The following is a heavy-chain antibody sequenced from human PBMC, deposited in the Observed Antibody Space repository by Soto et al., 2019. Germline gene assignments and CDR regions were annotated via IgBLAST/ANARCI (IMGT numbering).Heavy chain of an antibody. V-gene: IGHV3-23*01. D-gene: IGHD6-19*01. Sequence: EVQLLESGGGLVQPGGSLRLSCAASVCTFSSHAMSWVRHAPGKGLEWVSTISSGGDNTYSADSVKGRFTISRDNSKNTLYLQMNSMRAEDTAVYYCAKDFDSYSSGRYGMDVWGQGTTVTVSS. CDR2: ISSGGDNT. CDR3: AKDFDSYSSGRYGMDV. CDR1: VCTFSSHA. J-gene: IGHJ6*02.